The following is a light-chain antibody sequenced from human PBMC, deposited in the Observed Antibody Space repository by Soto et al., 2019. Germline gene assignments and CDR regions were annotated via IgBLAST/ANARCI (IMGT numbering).Light chain of an antibody. CDR1: QSITSNY. Sequence: EIVMTQSPATLSLSPGERANLSCRASQSITSNYLSWYQQKPGQAPRLLIFAASTRATGIPARFSGSGSGTDFTLTISSLQPEDFAVYYCLQDYNSPHTFGQGTKLEIK. J-gene: IGKJ2*01. CDR3: LQDYNSPHT. CDR2: AAS. V-gene: IGKV3D-7*01.